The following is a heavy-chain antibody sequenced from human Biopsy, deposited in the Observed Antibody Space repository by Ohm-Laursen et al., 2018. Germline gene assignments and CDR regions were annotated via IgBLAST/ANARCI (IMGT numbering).Heavy chain of an antibody. CDR2: IGESGDCA. CDR1: GFTFTSHA. Sequence: SLRLSCSAPGFTFTSHAMTWVRQAPGKGLEWVSGIGESGDCAYYEDSVKGRFTISSNNSSNTLYVQMKSLRARDKAVYFCTSHYWGGITCLMDFWGQGTLVTVSS. CDR3: TSHYWGGITCLMDF. V-gene: IGHV3-23*01. D-gene: IGHD3-3*02. J-gene: IGHJ4*02.